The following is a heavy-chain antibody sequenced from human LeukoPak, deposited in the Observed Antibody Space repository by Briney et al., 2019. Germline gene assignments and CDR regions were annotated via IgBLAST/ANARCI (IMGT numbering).Heavy chain of an antibody. Sequence: SETLSLTCAVSGGSISRGGYSWSWIRQPPGKGLEWIGYIYHSGSTYYNPSLKSRVTISVDRSKNQFSLKLSSVTAADTAVYYCARGSGVLDAFDIWGQGTMVTVSS. V-gene: IGHV4-30-2*01. D-gene: IGHD3-10*01. J-gene: IGHJ3*02. CDR3: ARGSGVLDAFDI. CDR2: IYHSGST. CDR1: GGSISRGGYS.